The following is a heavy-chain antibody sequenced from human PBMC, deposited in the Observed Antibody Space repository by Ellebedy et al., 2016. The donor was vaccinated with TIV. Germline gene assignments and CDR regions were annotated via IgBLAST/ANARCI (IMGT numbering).Heavy chain of an antibody. J-gene: IGHJ6*02. Sequence: GESLKISCAASGFTFSGYWMHWVRQAPGKGLAWVSRINTDGSTTTNADSVKGRFTISRDNAKNTLYLQMNSLRADDTAVYYCARGGVVRSRMDVWGQGTTVTVSS. D-gene: IGHD3-10*01. CDR3: ARGGVVRSRMDV. CDR2: INTDGSTT. V-gene: IGHV3-74*01. CDR1: GFTFSGYW.